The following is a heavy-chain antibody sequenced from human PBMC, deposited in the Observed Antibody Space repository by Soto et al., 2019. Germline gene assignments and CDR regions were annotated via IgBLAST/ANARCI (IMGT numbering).Heavy chain of an antibody. V-gene: IGHV4-34*01. CDR3: ARGEADILTGYLGGAWFDP. D-gene: IGHD3-9*01. J-gene: IGHJ5*02. CDR2: INHSGST. Sequence: SETLSLTCAVYGGSFSGYYWSWIRQPPGKGLEWIGEINHSGSTNYNPSLKSRVTISVDTSKNQFSLKLSSVTAADTAVYYCARGEADILTGYLGGAWFDPWGQGTLVTVSS. CDR1: GGSFSGYY.